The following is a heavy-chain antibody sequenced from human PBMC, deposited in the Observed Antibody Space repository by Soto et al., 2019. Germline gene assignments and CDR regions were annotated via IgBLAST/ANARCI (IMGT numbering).Heavy chain of an antibody. Sequence: PSETLSLTCAVSGYSIGSGYYWGWIRQPPGKGLEWIGTIYHSGSTYYNPSLKPRVNISVDTSKNQFPLKLSSVTAADTALYYCARALYCSAGICSPLRGMDVWGQGTTVTVSS. CDR1: GYSIGSGYY. J-gene: IGHJ6*02. V-gene: IGHV4-38-2*01. D-gene: IGHD2-15*01. CDR2: IYHSGST. CDR3: ARALYCSAGICSPLRGMDV.